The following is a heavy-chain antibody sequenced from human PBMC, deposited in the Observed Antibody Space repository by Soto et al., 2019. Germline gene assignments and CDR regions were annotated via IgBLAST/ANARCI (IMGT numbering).Heavy chain of an antibody. D-gene: IGHD3-22*01. CDR1: GFSFDIYA. V-gene: IGHV3-9*01. J-gene: IGHJ4*02. Sequence: GGSLRLSCAASGFSFDIYAMHWVRQAPGKGLEWVSGISYDSGAIGYADSVKGRFTISRDNSKNTLYLQMNSLRAEDTAIYYCVGGYYYADYCGQGTLVTVS. CDR2: ISYDSGAI. CDR3: VGGYYYADY.